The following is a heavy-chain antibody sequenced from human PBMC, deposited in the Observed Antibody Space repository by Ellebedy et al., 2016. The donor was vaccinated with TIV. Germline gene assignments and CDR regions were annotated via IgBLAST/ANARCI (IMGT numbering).Heavy chain of an antibody. V-gene: IGHV3-23*01. CDR1: GFTFSSYA. CDR3: ARDYLDSSGYYHFDY. Sequence: PGGSLRLSCAASGFTFSSYAMSWVRQAPGKGLEWVSAISGSGGSTYYADSVKGRFTISRDNSKNTLYLQMNSLRAEDTAVYYCARDYLDSSGYYHFDYWGQGTLVTVSS. CDR2: ISGSGGST. J-gene: IGHJ4*02. D-gene: IGHD3-22*01.